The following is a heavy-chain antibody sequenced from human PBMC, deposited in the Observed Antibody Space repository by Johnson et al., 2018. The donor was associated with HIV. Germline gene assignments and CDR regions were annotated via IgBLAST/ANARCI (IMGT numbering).Heavy chain of an antibody. Sequence: VQLVESGGGLVQPGGSLRLSCAAAGFTFDDDGMSWVRQVPGKGLEWVSGINWNGRSTGYADSVKGRFTISRDNAKNSLYLQMNSLRTEDTALDYCASGRWSDGNNPTGAFDIWGQGTMVTVSS. V-gene: IGHV3-20*04. J-gene: IGHJ3*02. CDR2: INWNGRST. CDR3: ASGRWSDGNNPTGAFDI. D-gene: IGHD5-24*01. CDR1: GFTFDDDG.